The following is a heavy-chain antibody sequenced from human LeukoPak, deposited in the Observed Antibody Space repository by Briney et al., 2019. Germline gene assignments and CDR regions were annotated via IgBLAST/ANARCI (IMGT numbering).Heavy chain of an antibody. CDR1: GGSISSYY. J-gene: IGHJ4*02. Sequence: SETLSLTCTVSGGSISSYYWGWVRQPAGRGLEWIGRIYTTGKTDYNPSLKSRLTMSVDTSKRQFSLNLTSVTAADTAIYYCARHGYTASHYFLDYWSQGTLVTVSS. D-gene: IGHD3-16*01. CDR2: IYTTGKT. CDR3: ARHGYTASHYFLDY. V-gene: IGHV4-4*07.